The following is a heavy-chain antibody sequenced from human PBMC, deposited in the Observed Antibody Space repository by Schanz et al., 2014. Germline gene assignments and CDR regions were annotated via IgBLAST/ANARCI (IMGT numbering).Heavy chain of an antibody. J-gene: IGHJ4*01. Sequence: EVRLLESGGGLVQPGGSLRLSCVGSGFTFGSYAMNWVRQAPGKGLEWVSTIRTSASDTFYADSVKGRFTISRDNSQNTLYLQMISLGVDDTAVYYCARGRRGDCRRTSCTYYFDYWGHGTLVTVSS. D-gene: IGHD2-2*01. V-gene: IGHV3-23*01. CDR3: ARGRRGDCRRTSCTYYFDY. CDR2: IRTSASDT. CDR1: GFTFGSYA.